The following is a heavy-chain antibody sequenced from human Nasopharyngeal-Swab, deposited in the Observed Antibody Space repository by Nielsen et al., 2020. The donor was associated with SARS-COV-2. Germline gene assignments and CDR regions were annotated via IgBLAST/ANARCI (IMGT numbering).Heavy chain of an antibody. Sequence: KVSCKGSGYTFISHWIGWVRQMPGKGLEWMGIIYPGDSDTRYSPSFQGQVTISADKSINTAYLQWSSLTASDTAMYYCVRPEGVATSFKYYFQYGMDVWGQGTMVTVPS. D-gene: IGHD5-12*01. V-gene: IGHV5-51*01. CDR2: IYPGDSDT. CDR3: VRPEGVATSFKYYFQYGMDV. CDR1: GYTFISHW. J-gene: IGHJ6*02.